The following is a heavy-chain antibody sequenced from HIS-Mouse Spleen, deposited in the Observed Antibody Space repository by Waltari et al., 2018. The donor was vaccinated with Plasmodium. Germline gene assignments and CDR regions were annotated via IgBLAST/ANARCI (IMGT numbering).Heavy chain of an antibody. CDR2: INHSGST. D-gene: IGHD3-10*01. J-gene: IGHJ4*02. Sequence: QVQLQQWGAGLLKPSETLSLTCAVYGGSFSGYYWSWIRQPPGKGLEWIGEINHSGSTNINPSLKSRVTISVDTSKNQFSLKLSSVTAADTAVYYCASSGSGSYYYWGQGTLVTVSS. CDR3: ASSGSGSYYY. V-gene: IGHV4-34*01. CDR1: GGSFSGYY.